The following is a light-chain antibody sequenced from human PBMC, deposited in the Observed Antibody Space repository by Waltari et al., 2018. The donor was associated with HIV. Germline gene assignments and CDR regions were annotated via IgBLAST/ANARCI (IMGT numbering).Light chain of an antibody. V-gene: IGLV1-47*01. CDR3: VGWDSRLRRYV. J-gene: IGLJ1*01. Sequence: QSVLTQPPSASGAPGQRVTISCSGSSSNIENDNVYWYQQFPGAAPKLLIYKDTWRQSAVHDGFTGPKSGTSGSLAIGGLRSDDEADYYCVGWDSRLRRYVFGAGTKVTVL. CDR1: SSNIENDN. CDR2: KDT.